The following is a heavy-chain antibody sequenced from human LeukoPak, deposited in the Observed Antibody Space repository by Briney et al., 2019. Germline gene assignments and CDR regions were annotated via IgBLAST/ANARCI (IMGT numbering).Heavy chain of an antibody. J-gene: IGHJ5*02. CDR3: ARERSGEYNYGNNFFDP. CDR2: IYYSGST. Sequence: SETLSLTCTVSGGSISSGDYYWSWIRQPPGKGLEWIGYIYYSGSTNYNPSLKSRVTISVDTSKNQFSLKLTSVTAADTAVYYCARERSGEYNYGNNFFDPWGQGTLVTVSS. CDR1: GGSISSGDYY. D-gene: IGHD5-18*01. V-gene: IGHV4-61*08.